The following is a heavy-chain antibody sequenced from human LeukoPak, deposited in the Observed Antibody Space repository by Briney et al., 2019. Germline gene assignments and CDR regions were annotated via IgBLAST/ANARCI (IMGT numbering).Heavy chain of an antibody. Sequence: GGSLRLSCAASGFTFSSYSMNWVRQAPGKGLEWVSYISRSSSTIYYADSVKGLFTIYRDNAKNTLYLQMNSLRIEATAVYSCLPRGLDYWGHGPQVTVSS. CDR3: LPRGLDY. J-gene: IGHJ4*01. V-gene: IGHV3-48*01. CDR2: ISRSSSTI. CDR1: GFTFSSYS. D-gene: IGHD1-14*01.